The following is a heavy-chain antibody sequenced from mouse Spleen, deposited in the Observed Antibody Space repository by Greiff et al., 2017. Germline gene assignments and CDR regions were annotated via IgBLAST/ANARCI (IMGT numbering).Heavy chain of an antibody. CDR1: GYTFTSYW. CDR2: INPSTGYT. J-gene: IGHJ2*01. V-gene: IGHV1-7*01. Sequence: QVQLQQSGAELAKPGASVKMSCKASGYTFTSYWMHWVKQRPGQGLEWIGYINPSTGYTEYNQKFKDKATLTADKSSSTAYMQLSSLTSEDSAVYYCATFGYYFDYWGQGTTLTVSS. CDR3: ATFGYYFDY. D-gene: IGHD3-1*01.